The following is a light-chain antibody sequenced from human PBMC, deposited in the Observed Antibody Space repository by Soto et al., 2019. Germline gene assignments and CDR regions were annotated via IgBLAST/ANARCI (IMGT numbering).Light chain of an antibody. V-gene: IGKV1-5*03. Sequence: DIQMTQSPSTLPASVGDRVTITCRASQSISSWLAWYQQKPGKAPKLLIYQASNLQSGVPSRFSGSGSGTEFTLTISSLQPDDFATYYCQQYNSYLWTFGQGTKVEVK. CDR3: QQYNSYLWT. CDR2: QAS. CDR1: QSISSW. J-gene: IGKJ1*01.